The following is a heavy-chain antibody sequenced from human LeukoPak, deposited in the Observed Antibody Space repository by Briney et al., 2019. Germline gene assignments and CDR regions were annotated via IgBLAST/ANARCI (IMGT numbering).Heavy chain of an antibody. CDR3: AKNDGNYCDP. V-gene: IGHV3-23*01. D-gene: IGHD1-26*01. Sequence: PGGSLRLSCAASGFTFSSYGMSWVRQAPGKGLEWVSAISGSGGSTYYADSVKGRFTISRDNSKNTLILQMNSLRPEDTAIYYCAKNDGNYCDPWGQGTLVTVSS. CDR1: GFTFSSYG. CDR2: ISGSGGST. J-gene: IGHJ5*02.